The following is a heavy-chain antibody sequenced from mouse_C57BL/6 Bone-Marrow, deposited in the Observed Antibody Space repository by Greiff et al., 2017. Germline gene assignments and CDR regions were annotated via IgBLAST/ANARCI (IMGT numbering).Heavy chain of an antibody. CDR3: ARQAGVVVDD. CDR2: INPNNGGT. D-gene: IGHD1-1*01. CDR1: GYTFTDYY. V-gene: IGHV1-26*01. Sequence: EVQLQQSGPELVKPGASVKISCKASGYTFTDYYMNWVKQSPGKSLEWIGDINPNNGGTSYNQKFKGKATLTVDKSSSTAYMELRSLTSEDSAVYYCARQAGVVVDDWGQGTTLTVSS. J-gene: IGHJ2*01.